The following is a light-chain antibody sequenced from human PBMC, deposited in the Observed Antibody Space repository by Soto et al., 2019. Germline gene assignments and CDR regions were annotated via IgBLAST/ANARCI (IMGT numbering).Light chain of an antibody. J-gene: IGLJ1*01. CDR3: LLSYNGPYV. Sequence: QAVVTQEPSLTVSPGGTVTLTCGSSTGAVTNGHYHYWFQQKPGQAPRTLIYDTTNRHSWTPARFPGSLLGGKAALTLSGAQPEDEAEYYCLLSYNGPYVFGTGTKVTVL. V-gene: IGLV7-46*01. CDR1: TGAVTNGHY. CDR2: DTT.